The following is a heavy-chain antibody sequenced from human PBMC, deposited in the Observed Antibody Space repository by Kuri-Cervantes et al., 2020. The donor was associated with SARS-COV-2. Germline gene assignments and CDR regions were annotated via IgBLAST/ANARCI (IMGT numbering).Heavy chain of an antibody. D-gene: IGHD5-24*01. J-gene: IGHJ6*02. V-gene: IGHV3-73*01. CDR2: IRSKANSYAT. CDR1: AFTFSIYG. Sequence: GGSLRLSCAASAFTFSIYGMHWVRQTPGRGLEWVGRIRSKANSYATAYAASVKGRFAISRDDSKNTAYLQMNSLKTEDTAVYYCTRRRLLYGMDVWGQGTTVTVSS. CDR3: TRRRLLYGMDV.